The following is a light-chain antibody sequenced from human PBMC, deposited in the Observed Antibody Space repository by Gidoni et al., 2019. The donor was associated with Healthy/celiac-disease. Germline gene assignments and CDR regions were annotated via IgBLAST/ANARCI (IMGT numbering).Light chain of an antibody. CDR3: QQSYSTPMYT. Sequence: DIQMTQSPSSLSASVRDRVTITCRASQSISSYLNSYQQKPGKTPKLLIYAASSLQSGVPSRFSGSGSGTDFTLTISSLQPEDFATYYCQQSYSTPMYTFGQGTKLEIK. J-gene: IGKJ2*01. CDR2: AAS. V-gene: IGKV1-39*01. CDR1: QSISSY.